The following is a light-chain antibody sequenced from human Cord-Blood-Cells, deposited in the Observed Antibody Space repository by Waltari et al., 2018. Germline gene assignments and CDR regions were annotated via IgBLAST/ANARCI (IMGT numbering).Light chain of an antibody. CDR2: EVS. CDR1: SSDVGGYNY. V-gene: IGLV2-14*01. J-gene: IGLJ1*01. Sequence: QSALTQPASVSGSPGQSITISCTGTSSDVGGYNYVSWYQQHPGKAPKLMIYEVSNRPSGVSNRFSGSKSGNTASLTISGLQAEDEADYYCSSYTSSSTSYVFVTGTKVTVL. CDR3: SSYTSSSTSYV.